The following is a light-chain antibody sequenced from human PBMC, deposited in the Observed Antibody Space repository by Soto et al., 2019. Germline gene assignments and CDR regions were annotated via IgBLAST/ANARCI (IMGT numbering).Light chain of an antibody. Sequence: QSVLTQPPSVSAAPGQKVTISCSGGSSNIGINYVSWYQHPPGAAPKLLIYENDQRPSEIPDRFSGSKSGTSATLGITGLQTGDEADYYCGAWDRSLNAFVFGTGTKVTVL. V-gene: IGLV1-51*01. CDR1: SSNIGINY. CDR2: END. CDR3: GAWDRSLNAFV. J-gene: IGLJ1*01.